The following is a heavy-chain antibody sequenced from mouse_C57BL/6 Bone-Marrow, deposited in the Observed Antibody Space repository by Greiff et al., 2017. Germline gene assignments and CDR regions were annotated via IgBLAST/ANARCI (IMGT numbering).Heavy chain of an antibody. Sequence: EVKLVESGGGLVKPGGSLKLSCAASGFTFSSYAMSWVRQTPEKRLEWVATISDGGSYTYYPDNVKGRFTISRDNAKNNLYLQMSHLKSEDTAMYYGGSLGGVAYWGQGTLVTVSA. CDR1: GFTFSSYA. J-gene: IGHJ3*01. V-gene: IGHV5-4*03. CDR2: ISDGGSYT. D-gene: IGHD1-1*02. CDR3: GSLGGVAY.